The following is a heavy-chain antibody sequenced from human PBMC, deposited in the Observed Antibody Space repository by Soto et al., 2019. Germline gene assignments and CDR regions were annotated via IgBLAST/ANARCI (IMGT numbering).Heavy chain of an antibody. V-gene: IGHV4-59*01. CDR1: GGSISSYY. D-gene: IGHD3-9*01. J-gene: IGHJ4*02. Sequence: SETLSLTCTVSGGSISSYYWSWIRQPPGKGLERIGYIYYSGSTNYNPSLKSRVTISVDTSKNQFSLKLSSVTAADTAVYYCARTRVLRYFDWPFGFDYWGQGTLGT. CDR2: IYYSGST. CDR3: ARTRVLRYFDWPFGFDY.